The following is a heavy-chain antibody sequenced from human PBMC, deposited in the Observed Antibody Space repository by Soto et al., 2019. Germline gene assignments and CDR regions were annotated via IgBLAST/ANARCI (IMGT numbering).Heavy chain of an antibody. J-gene: IGHJ4*02. CDR1: GFSLSTSGEG. CDR2: IYCDDDK. D-gene: IGHD3-10*01. CDR3: AHRRYSGSGMNY. Sequence: QITLKESGPTLVKPTQTLTLTCAFSGFSLSTSGEGVDWIRQPPGTALEWLALIYCDDDKRYNPSLKRRLTITKDTSNNQVVHTMTIMDPVDTATYYCAHRRYSGSGMNYWGQGTLVADSS. V-gene: IGHV2-5*02.